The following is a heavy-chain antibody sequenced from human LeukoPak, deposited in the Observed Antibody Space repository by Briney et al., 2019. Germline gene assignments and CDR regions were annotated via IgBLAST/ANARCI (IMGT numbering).Heavy chain of an antibody. D-gene: IGHD3-22*01. CDR3: ARAQYYYDSSGYRRRLPRDFDY. V-gene: IGHV4-34*01. J-gene: IGHJ4*02. CDR2: INHSGST. Sequence: SETLSLTCAVSGGSFSGYYWSWIRQPPGKGLEWIGEINHSGSTNYNPSLKSRVTISVDTSKNQFSLKLSSVTAADTAVYYCARAQYYYDSSGYRRRLPRDFDYWGQGTLVTVSS. CDR1: GGSFSGYY.